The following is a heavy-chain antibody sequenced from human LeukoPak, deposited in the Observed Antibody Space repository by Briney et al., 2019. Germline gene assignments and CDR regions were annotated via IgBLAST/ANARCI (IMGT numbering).Heavy chain of an antibody. CDR1: GYTFTSCD. CDR2: MNHNSGNT. V-gene: IGHV1-8*01. Sequence: ASVKVSCKASGYTFTSCDINWVRQATGQGLEWMGWMNHNSGNTGYAQKFQGRVTMTRNTSISTAYMELSSLRSEDTAVYYCARRRYYYGSGSRKGNWFDPWGQGTLVTVSS. D-gene: IGHD3-10*01. J-gene: IGHJ5*02. CDR3: ARRRYYYGSGSRKGNWFDP.